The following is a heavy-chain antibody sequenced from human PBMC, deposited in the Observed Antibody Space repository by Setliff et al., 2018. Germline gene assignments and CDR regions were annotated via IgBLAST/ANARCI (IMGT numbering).Heavy chain of an antibody. CDR2: IMPVFGTP. V-gene: IGHV1-69*13. D-gene: IGHD1-1*01. CDR3: GSRQFPGGGNYYYFMDV. J-gene: IGHJ6*03. Sequence: SVKVSCKASGGTFRDFAISWVRQAPGQGLEWMGGIMPVFGTPDYAQKFEGRVTISADETTATAYLELSSLRSEDTGVYYCGSRQFPGGGNYYYFMDVWGKGTTVTVSS. CDR1: GGTFRDFA.